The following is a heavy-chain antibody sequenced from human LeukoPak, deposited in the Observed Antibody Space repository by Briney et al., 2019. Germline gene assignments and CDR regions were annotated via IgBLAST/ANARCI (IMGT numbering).Heavy chain of an antibody. Sequence: GGGLRLSCAPSGFTFSSYWMSWGGQARGKGGEGVAHINQEGSEKYYVDSVKGRFTISRDNAKTSLYLQMNSLRADDTAVYYCARQAYGLDVWGKGTTVTVSS. J-gene: IGHJ6*04. CDR2: INQEGSEK. V-gene: IGHV3-7*03. CDR1: GFTFSSYW. CDR3: ARQAYGLDV.